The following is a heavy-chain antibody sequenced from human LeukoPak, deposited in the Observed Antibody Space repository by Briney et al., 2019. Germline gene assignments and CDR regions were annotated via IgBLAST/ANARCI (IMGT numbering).Heavy chain of an antibody. CDR3: ARIGFGELPDY. CDR2: ISRSSSSYI. D-gene: IGHD1-7*01. CDR1: GFTFNTYT. J-gene: IGHJ4*02. Sequence: GGSLRLSCAASGFTFNTYTMNWVRQAPGKGLEWVSSISRSSSSYIYYADSVKGRFTISRDNAKNSLYLQMNSLRAEDTAVYYCARIGFGELPDYWGQGTLVTVSS. V-gene: IGHV3-21*01.